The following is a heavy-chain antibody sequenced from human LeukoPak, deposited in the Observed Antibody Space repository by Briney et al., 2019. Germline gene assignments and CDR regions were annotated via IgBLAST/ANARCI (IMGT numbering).Heavy chain of an antibody. CDR3: ASLWPYQLSAFDI. Sequence: TSETLSLTCAVYGGSFSGYYWSWIRQPPGKGLEWIGEINHSGSTNYNPSLKSRVTISVDTSKNQFSLKLSSVTAVDTAVYYCASLWPYQLSAFDIWGQGTMVTVSS. V-gene: IGHV4-34*01. CDR2: INHSGST. D-gene: IGHD2-2*01. J-gene: IGHJ3*02. CDR1: GGSFSGYY.